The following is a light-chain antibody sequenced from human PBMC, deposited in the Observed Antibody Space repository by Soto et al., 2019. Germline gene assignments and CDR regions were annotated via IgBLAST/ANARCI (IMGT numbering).Light chain of an antibody. CDR3: QQYGRPPRAT. Sequence: EIVLTQSPGTLSLSPGERGTLSCRASQNLGTLYLAWFQQKSGQAPRLLIYSASRRATGIPDRFTGSGSGTDFTLTINRVEPEDFAVYYCQQYGRPPRATFGQGTRLEIK. CDR2: SAS. J-gene: IGKJ5*01. V-gene: IGKV3-20*01. CDR1: QNLGTLY.